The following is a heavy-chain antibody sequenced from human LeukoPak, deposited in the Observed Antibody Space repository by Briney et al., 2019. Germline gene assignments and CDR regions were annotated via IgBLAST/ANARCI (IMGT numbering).Heavy chain of an antibody. CDR3: ARERPPGDSSNWFLEGYFDI. V-gene: IGHV1-69*05. Sequence: VASVKVSCKASGGTFSSYAITWVRPAPGQGLEWMGRIIPIFGTANYAQKFQGRVTITTDKSTSTAYMELSTLRSDDTAVYYCARERPPGDSSNWFLEGYFDIWGQGTLVTVSS. CDR1: GGTFSSYA. D-gene: IGHD6-13*01. CDR2: IIPIFGTA. J-gene: IGHJ4*02.